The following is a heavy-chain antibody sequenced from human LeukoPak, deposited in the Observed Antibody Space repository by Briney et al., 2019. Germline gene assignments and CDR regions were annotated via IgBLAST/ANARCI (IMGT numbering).Heavy chain of an antibody. Sequence: SSVKVSCKASGCTFSSYAIRWVRQAPGQGRTWMGRIIPILGIPNYAQKFQGRVTITADKSTSTAYMELSSLRSEDTAVYYCTRGGTGTPNSKPYYYYFYGMDVWGQGTTVTVSS. D-gene: IGHD1-1*01. CDR1: GCTFSSYA. CDR2: IIPILGIP. CDR3: TRGGTGTPNSKPYYYYFYGMDV. J-gene: IGHJ6*02. V-gene: IGHV1-69*04.